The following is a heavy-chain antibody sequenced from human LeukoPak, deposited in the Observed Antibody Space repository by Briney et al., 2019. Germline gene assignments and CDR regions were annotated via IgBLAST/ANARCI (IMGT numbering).Heavy chain of an antibody. D-gene: IGHD5-18*01. CDR1: GGSISSGDYY. V-gene: IGHV4-30-4*01. Sequence: TSETLSLTCTVSGGSISSGDYYWSWIRQPPGKGLEWMGYIYYTGSTSYNPSLKSRVSMSVDTSNNHFSLKLSSVTAADTAVYYCARGDAAMVDYWGQGTLVTVSS. CDR3: ARGDAAMVDY. CDR2: IYYTGST. J-gene: IGHJ4*02.